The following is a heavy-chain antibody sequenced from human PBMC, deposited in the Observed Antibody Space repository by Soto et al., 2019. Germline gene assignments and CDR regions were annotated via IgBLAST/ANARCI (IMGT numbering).Heavy chain of an antibody. J-gene: IGHJ5*02. D-gene: IGHD2-15*01. CDR2: IIPIFGTS. V-gene: IGHV1-69*01. Sequence: QLQLVQSGAEVKKPGSSVNVSCKTSGGSFSSNTITWVRQAPGQGLEWMGGIIPIFGTSNYAQKFKGRVTITADDFTHTFCVELSRLRYEDTAVYYCARDVLLVVVSATRAAAWLDPCGQGPLVTVSS. CDR3: ARDVLLVVVSATRAAAWLDP. CDR1: GGSFSSNT.